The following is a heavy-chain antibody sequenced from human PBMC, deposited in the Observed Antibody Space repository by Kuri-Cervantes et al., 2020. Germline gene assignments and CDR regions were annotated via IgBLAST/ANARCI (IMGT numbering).Heavy chain of an antibody. Sequence: GRSLRLSCAASGFTFSDYYMSWIRQAPGKGLEWVSYISSSDSTIYYADSVKGRFTISRDNAKNSLYLQINSLRAEDTAVYYCAIPIGGSYGEEIWGQGTMVTVSS. D-gene: IGHD1-26*01. CDR3: AIPIGGSYGEEI. J-gene: IGHJ3*02. CDR1: GFTFSDYY. CDR2: ISSSDSTI. V-gene: IGHV3-11*01.